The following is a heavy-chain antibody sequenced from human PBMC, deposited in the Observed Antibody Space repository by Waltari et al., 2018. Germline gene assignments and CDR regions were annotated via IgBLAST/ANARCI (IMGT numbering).Heavy chain of an antibody. D-gene: IGHD5-12*01. Sequence: QVQLVQSGAEVKKPGASVKVSCKASGYTFTGYYMHWVRQAPGQGLEWMGWINPNSGGTNYAQKFQGRVTMTRDTSISTAYMELSRLRSDDTAVYYCAREGGDVDPEHRMNIDYWGQGTLVTVSS. V-gene: IGHV1-2*02. CDR2: INPNSGGT. CDR3: AREGGDVDPEHRMNIDY. J-gene: IGHJ4*02. CDR1: GYTFTGYY.